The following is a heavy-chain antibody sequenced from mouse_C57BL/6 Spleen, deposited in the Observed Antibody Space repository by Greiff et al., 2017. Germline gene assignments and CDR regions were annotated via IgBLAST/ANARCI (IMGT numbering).Heavy chain of an antibody. V-gene: IGHV1-82*01. CDR1: GYAFSSSW. CDR3: AREITSLMVTTGTGAMDY. Sequence: QVQLQQSGPELVKPGASVKISCKASGYAFSSSWMNWVKQRPGKGLEWIGRIYPGDGDTNYNGKFKGKATLTADKASRTAYMQLSSLTSEDSAVYVCAREITSLMVTTGTGAMDYWGQGTSVTVSS. CDR2: IYPGDGDT. D-gene: IGHD2-3*01. J-gene: IGHJ4*01.